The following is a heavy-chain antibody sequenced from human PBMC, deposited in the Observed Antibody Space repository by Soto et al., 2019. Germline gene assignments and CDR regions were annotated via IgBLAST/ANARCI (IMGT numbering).Heavy chain of an antibody. J-gene: IGHJ4*02. CDR1: GYTFTGYY. CDR3: ARDPALGSSSVY. Sequence: ASVKVSCKASGYTFTGYYMHWVRQAPGQGLEWMGWINPNSGGTNYAQKFQGSVTMTRDTSISTAYMELSRLRSDDTAVYYCARDPALGSSSVYWGQGTLVTVSS. D-gene: IGHD6-6*01. CDR2: INPNSGGT. V-gene: IGHV1-2*02.